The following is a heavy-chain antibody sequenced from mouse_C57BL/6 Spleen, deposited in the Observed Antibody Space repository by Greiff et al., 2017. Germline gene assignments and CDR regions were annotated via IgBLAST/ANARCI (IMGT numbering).Heavy chain of an antibody. Sequence: QVQLQQPGAELVRPGSSVKLSCKASGYTFTSYWMDWVKQRPGQGLEWIGNIYPSDSETHYNQKFKDKATLTVDKSSSTAYMQLSSLTSEDSAVYYCARSARGNGYYAMDYWGKGTSVTVSS. J-gene: IGHJ4*01. CDR1: GYTFTSYW. CDR2: IYPSDSET. CDR3: ARSARGNGYYAMDY. V-gene: IGHV1-61*01.